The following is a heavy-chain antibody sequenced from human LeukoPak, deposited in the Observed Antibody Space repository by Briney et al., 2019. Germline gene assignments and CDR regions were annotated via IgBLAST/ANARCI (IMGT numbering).Heavy chain of an antibody. Sequence: PSETLSLTCTVSGGSISSYYWSWIRHPPGKGLEGMGYIYYSGSTNYNPSHKSRVTISVDTSKNNFSLKLSSVTAADTAVYYCARLPYGEWFGEVFPDYFDYWGQGTLVTVSS. CDR2: IYYSGST. D-gene: IGHD3-10*01. CDR3: ARLPYGEWFGEVFPDYFDY. J-gene: IGHJ4*02. CDR1: GGSISSYY. V-gene: IGHV4-59*01.